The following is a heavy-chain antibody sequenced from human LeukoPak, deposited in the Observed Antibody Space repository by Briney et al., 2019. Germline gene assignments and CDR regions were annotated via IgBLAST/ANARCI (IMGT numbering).Heavy chain of an antibody. J-gene: IGHJ4*02. V-gene: IGHV3-30-3*01. CDR2: ISDDGSNK. Sequence: GSLRLSCAVSGFTFSSYAMHWVRQAPGKGLEWVAVISDDGSNKNYADSVKGRFTISRDNSKNTLYLQMNSLRDEDTAVYYCARESGYSYGYGVAYWGQGTLVTVSS. CDR1: GFTFSSYA. CDR3: ARESGYSYGYGVAY. D-gene: IGHD5-18*01.